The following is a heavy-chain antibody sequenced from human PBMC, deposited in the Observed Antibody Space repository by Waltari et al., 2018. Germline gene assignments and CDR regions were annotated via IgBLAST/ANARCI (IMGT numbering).Heavy chain of an antibody. J-gene: IGHJ4*02. Sequence: QVQLQESGPGLVKSSETLSLTCTVSGGSISSYYWSWIRQPPGKGLEWIGYIYYSGNTNYNPSLKSRVTRSIDTSKNQFSLKLSSVTAADTAVYYCARRRYYYDSSGHYYDYWGQGTLVTVSS. D-gene: IGHD3-22*01. CDR3: ARRRYYYDSSGHYYDY. CDR1: GGSISSYY. V-gene: IGHV4-59*08. CDR2: IYYSGNT.